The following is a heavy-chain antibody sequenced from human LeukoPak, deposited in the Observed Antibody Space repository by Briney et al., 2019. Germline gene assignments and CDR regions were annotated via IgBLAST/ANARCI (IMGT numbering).Heavy chain of an antibody. V-gene: IGHV3-66*01. D-gene: IGHD6-19*01. CDR3: ARGLKYSTGWHYFDY. CDR1: GFTVSNNY. CDR2: IYSGGST. Sequence: GGSLRLSCAASGFTVSNNYMSWVRQAPGKGLEWVSVIYSGGSTYYADPVKGRFTISRDNSKNTLYLQMNSLRAEDTAVYYCARGLKYSTGWHYFDYWGQGTLVTVSS. J-gene: IGHJ4*02.